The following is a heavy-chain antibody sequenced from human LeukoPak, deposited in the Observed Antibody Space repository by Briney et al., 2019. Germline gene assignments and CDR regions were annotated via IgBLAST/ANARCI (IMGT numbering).Heavy chain of an antibody. Sequence: SGGSLRLSCAASGFTFSSYGMHWVRQAPGKGLEWVAVIWYDGSNKYYADSVKGRFTISRDNSKNTLYLQMNSLRAEDTAVYYCAKGIKAAAVNYFDYWGQGTLVTVSS. J-gene: IGHJ4*02. CDR2: IWYDGSNK. CDR1: GFTFSSYG. CDR3: AKGIKAAAVNYFDY. D-gene: IGHD6-13*01. V-gene: IGHV3-33*06.